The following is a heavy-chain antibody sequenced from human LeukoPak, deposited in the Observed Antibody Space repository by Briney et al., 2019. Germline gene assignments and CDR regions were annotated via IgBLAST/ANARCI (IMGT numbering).Heavy chain of an antibody. Sequence: GGSLRLFCAASGFTFSSYGMLWVRQAPGKGLEWVAVIWSNGINKYYGESVKGRFTISRDNSKNTLDLQMNSLRREDTAVYYCAKVADSGGTTNYYFDSWGEGTLVIVSS. V-gene: IGHV3-33*06. CDR1: GFTFSSYG. CDR3: AKVADSGGTTNYYFDS. J-gene: IGHJ4*02. D-gene: IGHD4-11*01. CDR2: IWSNGINK.